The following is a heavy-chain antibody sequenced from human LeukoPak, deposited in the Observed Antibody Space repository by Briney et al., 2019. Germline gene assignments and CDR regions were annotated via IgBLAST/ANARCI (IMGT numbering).Heavy chain of an antibody. Sequence: DSVKVSCKEAGYTFTAYNMHLVRQAPGQGLEWMGWIKCDSGGTEYSRYYRGRVTMSRDTSISTAYMELTRLTSDDTAVYYCVGSNWTAEADFDSWGQGTQVTVSS. D-gene: IGHD3/OR15-3a*01. CDR1: GYTFTAYN. J-gene: IGHJ4*02. V-gene: IGHV1-2*02. CDR2: IKCDSGGT. CDR3: VGSNWTAEADFDS.